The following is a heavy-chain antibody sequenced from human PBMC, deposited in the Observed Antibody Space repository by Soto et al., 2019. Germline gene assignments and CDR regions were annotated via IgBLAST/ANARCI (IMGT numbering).Heavy chain of an antibody. D-gene: IGHD6-19*01. CDR1: GFTFIAYY. CDR2: ISSSGSTI. Sequence: SLRLSCAASGFTFIAYYMSWIRQAPGKGLEWVSYISSSGSTIYYADSVKGRFTISRDNAKNSLYLQMNSLRAEDTAVYYCARIGQAYSSGWSRRSDASDIWGQGTMVTVSS. J-gene: IGHJ3*02. CDR3: ARIGQAYSSGWSRRSDASDI. V-gene: IGHV3-11*01.